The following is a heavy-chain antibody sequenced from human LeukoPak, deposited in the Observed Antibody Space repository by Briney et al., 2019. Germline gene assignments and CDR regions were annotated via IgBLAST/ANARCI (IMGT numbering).Heavy chain of an antibody. CDR1: GFTFDDYA. V-gene: IGHV3-9*03. J-gene: IGHJ4*02. CDR3: AKDLEYSSSSGFDY. CDR2: ISWNSGSI. D-gene: IGHD6-6*01. Sequence: TGRSLRLSCAASGFTFDDYAMHWVRQAPGKGLEWVSGISWNSGSIGYADSVKGRFTISRDNAKNSLYLQMNSLRAEDMALYYCAKDLEYSSSSGFDYWGQGTLVTVSS.